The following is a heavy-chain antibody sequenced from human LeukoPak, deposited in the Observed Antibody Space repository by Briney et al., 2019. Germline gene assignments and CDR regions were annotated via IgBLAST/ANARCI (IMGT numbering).Heavy chain of an antibody. J-gene: IGHJ4*02. CDR2: ISGSGGDT. CDR3: AAHSSSWSKGIDY. CDR1: GFTFSSHA. V-gene: IGHV3-23*01. D-gene: IGHD6-13*01. Sequence: GGSLRLSCAASGFTFSSHAMSWVRQAPGKGLEWVSGISGSGGDTYYADSVKGRFTISRDNSKNTLYLQMNSLRAEDTAVYYCAAHSSSWSKGIDYWGQGTLVTVSS.